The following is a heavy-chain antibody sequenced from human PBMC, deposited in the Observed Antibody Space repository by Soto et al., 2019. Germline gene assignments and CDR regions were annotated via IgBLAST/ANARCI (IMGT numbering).Heavy chain of an antibody. CDR2: INPNGGKT. V-gene: IGHV1-46*01. CDR3: ARDLEGPPVPYTWFDP. J-gene: IGHJ5*02. CDR1: GYNFTNHY. Sequence: QVQLVQSGAEVKKPGASVKVSCQASGYNFTNHYMHWVRQAPGHGLEWMGIINPNGGKTLYAQKFHGRVTMTRDTSTPTVYLELTSLTSQDTAVYFCARDLEGPPVPYTWFDPWGQGPLVTVSS. D-gene: IGHD6-6*01.